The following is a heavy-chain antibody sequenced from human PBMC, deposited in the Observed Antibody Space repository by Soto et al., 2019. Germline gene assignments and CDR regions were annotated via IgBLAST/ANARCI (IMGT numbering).Heavy chain of an antibody. J-gene: IGHJ5*02. Sequence: EVQLVESRGGLVKPGGPLRLSCAAPGFTFSNYSMNWVRQAPGKGLEWVSSISSSSSYIYYADSVKGRFTISRDNAKNSLYLQMNSLRAEDTAVYYCARGCSGGSCYSIAMAGTGGDWFDPCGQGTLVTVSS. CDR3: ARGCSGGSCYSIAMAGTGGDWFDP. V-gene: IGHV3-21*03. D-gene: IGHD2-15*01. CDR1: GFTFSNYS. CDR2: ISSSSSYI.